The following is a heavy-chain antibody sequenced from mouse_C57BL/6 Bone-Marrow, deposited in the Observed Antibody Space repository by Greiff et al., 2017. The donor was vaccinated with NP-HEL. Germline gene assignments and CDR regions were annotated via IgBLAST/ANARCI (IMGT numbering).Heavy chain of an antibody. J-gene: IGHJ3*01. D-gene: IGHD2-1*01. CDR3: ARNYYGNSSWFAY. V-gene: IGHV1-61*01. CDR2: IYPSDSET. CDR1: GYTFTSYW. Sequence: QVQLQQPGAELVRPGSSVKLSCKASGYTFTSYWMDWVKQRPGQGLEWIGNIYPSDSETHYNQKFKDKATLTVDKSSSTAYMQLSSLTSEDSAVYYCARNYYGNSSWFAYWGQGTLVTVSA.